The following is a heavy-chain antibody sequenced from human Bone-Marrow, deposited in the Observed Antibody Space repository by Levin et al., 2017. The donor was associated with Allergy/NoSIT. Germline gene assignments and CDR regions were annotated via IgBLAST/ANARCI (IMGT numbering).Heavy chain of an antibody. D-gene: IGHD3-22*01. CDR2: IRSKANTYAT. J-gene: IGHJ5*02. Sequence: PGGSLRLSCAASGFRFSDYAMHWVRQASGKGLEWVGRIRSKANTYATAYAASVKGRFTISRDDSKNTAFLQMNSLKSEDTAIYYCTRLDYDDAWGQGTLVTVSS. V-gene: IGHV3-73*01. CDR1: GFRFSDYA. CDR3: TRLDYDDA.